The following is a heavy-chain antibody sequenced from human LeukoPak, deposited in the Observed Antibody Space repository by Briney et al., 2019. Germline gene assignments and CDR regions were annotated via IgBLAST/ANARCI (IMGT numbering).Heavy chain of an antibody. Sequence: SETLSLTCTVSGGSISSYYWSWIRQPPGKGLEWIGYIYDSGSTNYNPSLKSRVTISVDTSKNQFSLKLSSVTAADTAVYYCASPYYYDSSGYPSPGHAFDIWGQGTMVTVSS. CDR2: IYDSGST. J-gene: IGHJ3*02. D-gene: IGHD3-22*01. CDR1: GGSISSYY. V-gene: IGHV4-59*12. CDR3: ASPYYYDSSGYPSPGHAFDI.